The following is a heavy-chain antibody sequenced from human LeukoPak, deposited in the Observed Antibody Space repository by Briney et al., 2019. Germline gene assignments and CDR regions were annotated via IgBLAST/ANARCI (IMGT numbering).Heavy chain of an antibody. D-gene: IGHD6-13*01. V-gene: IGHV3-23*01. CDR3: AREARGSSTWSTGGPFDY. CDR2: ISGSGGDT. J-gene: IGHJ4*02. CDR1: GFSFSTYA. Sequence: PGGFLRLSCAASGFSFSTYAMSWVRQAPGKGLEWVSVISGSGGDTDYADSVKGRFTISRDNSKNTLFLQMNSLRVEDTALYYCAREARGSSTWSTGGPFDYWGQGALVTVSS.